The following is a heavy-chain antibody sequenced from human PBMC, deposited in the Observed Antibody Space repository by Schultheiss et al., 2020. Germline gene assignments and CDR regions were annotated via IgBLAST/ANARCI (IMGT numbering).Heavy chain of an antibody. CDR1: GFTFSSYS. CDR3: ARDGSSGWYEVNWFDP. D-gene: IGHD6-19*01. Sequence: GESLKISCAASGFTFSSYSMNWVRQAPGKGLEWVSYISSSSSTIYYADSVKGRFTISRDNAKNSLYLQMNSLRDEDTAVYYCARDGSSGWYEVNWFDPWGQGNLGTVSS. J-gene: IGHJ5*02. CDR2: ISSSSSTI. V-gene: IGHV3-48*02.